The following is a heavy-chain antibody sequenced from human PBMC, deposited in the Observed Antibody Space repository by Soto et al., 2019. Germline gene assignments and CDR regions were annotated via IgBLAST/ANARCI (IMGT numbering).Heavy chain of an antibody. CDR2: TYYRSKWYN. V-gene: IGHV6-1*01. Sequence: SQTLSLTCAISGDSVSSNSAAWNWIRQSPSRGLEWLGRTYYRSKWYNDYAVSGKSRITINPDTSKNQFSLQLNSVTPEDTAVYYCARDLTSVGRGRIAAAGTHPYYYYGMDVWGQGTTVTVSS. D-gene: IGHD6-13*01. CDR1: GDSVSSNSAA. CDR3: ARDLTSVGRGRIAAAGTHPYYYYGMDV. J-gene: IGHJ6*02.